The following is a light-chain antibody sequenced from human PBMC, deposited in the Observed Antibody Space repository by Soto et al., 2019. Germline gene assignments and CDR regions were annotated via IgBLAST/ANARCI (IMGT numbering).Light chain of an antibody. Sequence: IEFTQFPSSLSASVGDRVTITCRASQGVSSHLAWHQQKPGKAPKLLIYEVSTLPSGVPSRFSGSVSGTDFTLTISSLQPEDFATYYCHHLNGYPITFGQGTRLEIK. J-gene: IGKJ5*01. CDR2: EVS. V-gene: IGKV1-9*01. CDR3: HHLNGYPIT. CDR1: QGVSSH.